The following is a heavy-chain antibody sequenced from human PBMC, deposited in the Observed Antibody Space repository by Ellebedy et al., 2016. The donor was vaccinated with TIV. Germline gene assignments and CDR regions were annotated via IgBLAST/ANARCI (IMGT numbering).Heavy chain of an antibody. CDR2: INQDGSDT. J-gene: IGHJ3*02. D-gene: IGHD4-17*01. CDR3: ATDGSYGDYRFPAHAFTM. Sequence: GESLKISCAASRFSFRSYWMTWVRQPPGKGLEWVANINQDGSDTYYVDSVRGRFTIARDNAKNSLYLQMNSLRAEDTSVYYCATDGSYGDYRFPAHAFTMWGQGTTVTVS. V-gene: IGHV3-7*01. CDR1: RFSFRSYW.